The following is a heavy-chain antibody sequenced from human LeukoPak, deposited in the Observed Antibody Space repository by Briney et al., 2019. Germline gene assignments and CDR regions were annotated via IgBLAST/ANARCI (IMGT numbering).Heavy chain of an antibody. V-gene: IGHV4-59*01. CDR1: GGSISSYY. D-gene: IGHD5-18*01. CDR3: ARRDTAMVLVY. J-gene: IGHJ4*02. Sequence: SETLSLTCTVPGGSISSYYWSWIRQPPRKGLEWVGYIYYSGSTNYNPSLKSRVTISVDTSKNQFSLKLSSVTAADTAVYYCARRDTAMVLVYWGQGTLVTVSS. CDR2: IYYSGST.